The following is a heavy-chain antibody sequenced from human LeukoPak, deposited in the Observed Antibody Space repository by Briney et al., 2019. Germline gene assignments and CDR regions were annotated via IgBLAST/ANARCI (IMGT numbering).Heavy chain of an antibody. J-gene: IGHJ4*02. CDR1: GFTFSSYW. CDR2: INTDGSRT. Sequence: GGSLRLSCAASGFTFSSYWMHWVRQAPGKGLVWVSRINTDGSRTDYADSVKGRFTISRDNAKNTLYLQMNSPRAEDTAVYYCARTYFYESSGYEGYWGQGTLVTVSS. CDR3: ARTYFYESSGYEGY. D-gene: IGHD3-22*01. V-gene: IGHV3-74*01.